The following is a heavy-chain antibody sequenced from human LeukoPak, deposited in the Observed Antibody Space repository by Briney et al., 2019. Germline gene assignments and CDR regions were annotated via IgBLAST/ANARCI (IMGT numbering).Heavy chain of an antibody. CDR1: GYTFTSDR. CDR2: ISAYNGNT. Sequence: ASVTDSCKASGYTFTSDRISWVRPAPGQGLEWVGWISAYNGNTTYAQKLQGRVNMTTHTSTSTAYMELRSLRSDDTAVYYCARTSVIAAAGTPEGYWGEGTPVTVSS. V-gene: IGHV1-18*01. D-gene: IGHD6-13*01. CDR3: ARTSVIAAAGTPEGY. J-gene: IGHJ4*02.